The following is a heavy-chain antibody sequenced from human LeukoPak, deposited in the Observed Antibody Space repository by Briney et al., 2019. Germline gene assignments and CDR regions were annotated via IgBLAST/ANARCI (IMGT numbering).Heavy chain of an antibody. CDR1: GYTFTSYG. V-gene: IGHV1-18*01. J-gene: IGHJ3*02. Sequence: GASVKVSCKASGYTFTSYGISWVRQAPGQGLEWMGWISAYNGNTNYAQKLQGRVTMTTDTSTSTAYMELRSLRSDDTAVYYCARGVTMIVVVIDAFDIWGQGTMVTVSS. CDR3: ARGVTMIVVVIDAFDI. CDR2: ISAYNGNT. D-gene: IGHD3-22*01.